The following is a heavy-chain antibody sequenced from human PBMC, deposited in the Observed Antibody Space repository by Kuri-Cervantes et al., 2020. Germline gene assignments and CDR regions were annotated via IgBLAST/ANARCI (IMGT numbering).Heavy chain of an antibody. CDR2: INPSGGST. CDR1: GYTFTSYY. Sequence: ASVKVSCKASGYTFTSYYMHWVRQAPGQGLEWMGIINPSGGSTSYAQKFQGRVTMTRDTSTSTVYMELSSLRSEDTAVYYCARPSTYYYDSSGGNDAFDIWAKGQWSPSPQ. D-gene: IGHD3-22*01. V-gene: IGHV1-46*01. J-gene: IGHJ3*02. CDR3: ARPSTYYYDSSGGNDAFDI.